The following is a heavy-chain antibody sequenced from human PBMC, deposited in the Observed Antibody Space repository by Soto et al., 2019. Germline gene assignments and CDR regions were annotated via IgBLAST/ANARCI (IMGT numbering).Heavy chain of an antibody. V-gene: IGHV1-2*02. J-gene: IGHJ4*02. Sequence: GASVKVSCKASGYTFTGYYMHWLRQAPGQGLEWMGWINPNSGGTNYAQKFQGRVTMTRDTSISTAYMELSRLRSDDTAVYYCARDRGVAYYYDSSGQGADYWGQGTLVTVSS. D-gene: IGHD3-22*01. CDR2: INPNSGGT. CDR3: ARDRGVAYYYDSSGQGADY. CDR1: GYTFTGYY.